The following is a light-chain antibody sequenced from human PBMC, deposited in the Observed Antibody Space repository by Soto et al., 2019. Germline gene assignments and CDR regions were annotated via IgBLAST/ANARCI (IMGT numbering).Light chain of an antibody. V-gene: IGKV3-11*01. CDR3: QQRSNWQAT. J-gene: IGKJ1*01. CDR1: QSVSSY. Sequence: EIVLTQSPATLSLSPGERATLSCRASQSVSSYLAWYQQKPGQAPRLLIYDASNRATGIPARFSGSGSGTDFTLTISSLEPEDFVVYYCQQRSNWQATFGQGTKVEIK. CDR2: DAS.